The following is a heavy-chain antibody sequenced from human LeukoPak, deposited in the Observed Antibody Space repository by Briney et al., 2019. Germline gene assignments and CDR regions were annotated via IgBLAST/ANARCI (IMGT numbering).Heavy chain of an antibody. J-gene: IGHJ6*02. Sequence: ETLSLTXAVYGGSFSGYYWSWIRQPPGKGLEWIGEINHSGSTNYNPSLKSRVTISVDTSKNQFSLKLSSVTAADTAVYYCARGGRYCSGGSCYSIVRYYYGMDVWGQGTTVTVSS. CDR2: INHSGST. V-gene: IGHV4-34*01. CDR1: GGSFSGYY. D-gene: IGHD2-15*01. CDR3: ARGGRYCSGGSCYSIVRYYYGMDV.